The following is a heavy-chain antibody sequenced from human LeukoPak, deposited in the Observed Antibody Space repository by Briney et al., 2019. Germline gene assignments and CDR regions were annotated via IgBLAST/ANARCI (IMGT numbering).Heavy chain of an antibody. D-gene: IGHD5-24*01. CDR3: ARTFRSGDGYKVGYFDY. V-gene: IGHV3-64*01. Sequence: PGGSLRLSCSASGFTFSTYALQWVRQAPGKGLEYVSSISTDGVSTFYANSVKGRFTISRDNSKNTLFLQMNSLRAEDTAIYYCARTFRSGDGYKVGYFDYWGQGTLVTVSS. CDR1: GFTFSTYA. CDR2: ISTDGVST. J-gene: IGHJ4*02.